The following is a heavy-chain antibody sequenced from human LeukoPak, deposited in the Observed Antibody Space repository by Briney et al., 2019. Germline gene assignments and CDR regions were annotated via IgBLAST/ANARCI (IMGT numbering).Heavy chain of an antibody. V-gene: IGHV4-59*08. D-gene: IGHD6-13*01. CDR1: GGSISSYY. J-gene: IGHJ4*02. CDR2: IYYSGST. CDR3: ARLEGSWYGGYYFDY. Sequence: PSETLSLTCTVSGGSISSYYWSWIRQPPGKGLEWIGYIYYSGSTNYNPSLKSRATISVDTSKNQFSLKLSSVTAADTAVYYCARLEGSWYGGYYFDYWGQGTLVTVSS.